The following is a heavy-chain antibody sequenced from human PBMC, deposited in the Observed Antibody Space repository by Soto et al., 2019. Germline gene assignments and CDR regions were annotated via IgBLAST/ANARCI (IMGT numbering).Heavy chain of an antibody. D-gene: IGHD6-19*01. CDR2: VSYDGSNK. V-gene: IGHV3-30-3*01. CDR1: GFPFNTYA. CDR3: ATPHSSKVYYFDY. Sequence: GGSLRLSCVASGFPFNTYAMHLVRQSPGKGLEWVAVVSYDGSNKYYADSVKGRFTISRDNSKNTLYLQMNSLRAEDTAVYYCATPHSSKVYYFDYWGQGTAVTVSS. J-gene: IGHJ4*02.